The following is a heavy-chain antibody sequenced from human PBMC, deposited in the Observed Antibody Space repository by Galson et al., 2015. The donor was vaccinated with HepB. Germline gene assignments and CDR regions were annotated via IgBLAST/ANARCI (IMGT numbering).Heavy chain of an antibody. CDR3: AKAILGGYNNGWYVFDC. Sequence: SLRLSCAASGFTFDDYAMHWVRQAPGKGLEWVSGITWNSDTIVYADSVQGRFTISRDNAKNSLYLRMNSLRAEDTALYYCAKAILGGYNNGWYVFDCWGQGTLVTVSS. CDR2: ITWNSDTI. V-gene: IGHV3-9*01. D-gene: IGHD6-19*01. J-gene: IGHJ4*02. CDR1: GFTFDDYA.